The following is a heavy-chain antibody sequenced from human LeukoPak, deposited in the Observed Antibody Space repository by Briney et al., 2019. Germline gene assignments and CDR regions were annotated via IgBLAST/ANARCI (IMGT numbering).Heavy chain of an antibody. CDR3: ARDLPQDYYGSGSYFDY. CDR2: INHSGST. J-gene: IGHJ4*02. Sequence: ETLSLTCAVYGGSFSGYYWSWIRQPPGKGLEWIGEINHSGSTNYNPSLKSRVTISVDTSKNQFSLKLSSVTAADTAVYYCARDLPQDYYGSGSYFDYWGQGTLVTVSS. CDR1: GGSFSGYY. D-gene: IGHD3-10*01. V-gene: IGHV4-34*01.